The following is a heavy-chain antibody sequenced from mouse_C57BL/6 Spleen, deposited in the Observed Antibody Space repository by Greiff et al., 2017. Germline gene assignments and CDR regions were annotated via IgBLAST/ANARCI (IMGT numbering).Heavy chain of an antibody. Sequence: EVQRVESGGGLVKPGGSLKLSCAASGFTFSSYAMSWVRQIPEKRLEWVATISDGGSYTYYPDNVKGRFTISRDNAKNNLYLQMSHLKSEDTAMYYCARGYDGYYWYFDVWGT. CDR3: ARGYDGYYWYFDV. J-gene: IGHJ1*03. CDR1: GFTFSSYA. D-gene: IGHD2-3*01. V-gene: IGHV5-4*01. CDR2: ISDGGSYT.